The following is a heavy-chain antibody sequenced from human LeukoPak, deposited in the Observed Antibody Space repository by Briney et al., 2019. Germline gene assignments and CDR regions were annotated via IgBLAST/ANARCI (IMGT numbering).Heavy chain of an antibody. CDR3: AQCSGSCPY. CDR2: INQGASEK. Sequence: GGSLRLSCAASGFTFSHYWMSWARQAPGKGLEWVANINQGASEKYYVDSVDGRFTISRVNAKSSVYLEMNSLRVEDTAVYYCAQCSGSCPYWGQGTLVTVSS. CDR1: GFTFSHYW. V-gene: IGHV3-7*02. J-gene: IGHJ4*02. D-gene: IGHD3-10*02.